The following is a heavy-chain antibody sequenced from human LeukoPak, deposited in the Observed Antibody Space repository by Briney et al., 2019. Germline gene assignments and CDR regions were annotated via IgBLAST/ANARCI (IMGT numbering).Heavy chain of an antibody. Sequence: GASVKVSCKASGYTFTSYGISWVRQAPGQGLEWMGWISAYNGNTDYAQKFQGRVTMTTDTSTSTAYIEVRSLRSDDTAVYYCARAYSGSYYYYWGQGTLVTVSS. D-gene: IGHD1-26*01. V-gene: IGHV1-18*01. CDR1: GYTFTSYG. CDR2: ISAYNGNT. CDR3: ARAYSGSYYYY. J-gene: IGHJ4*02.